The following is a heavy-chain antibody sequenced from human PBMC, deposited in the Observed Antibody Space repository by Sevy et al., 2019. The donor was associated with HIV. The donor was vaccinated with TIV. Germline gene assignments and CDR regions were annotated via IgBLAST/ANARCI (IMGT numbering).Heavy chain of an antibody. CDR1: GFTFSSYS. J-gene: IGHJ4*02. CDR2: ISSSSSTI. Sequence: GGSLRLSCAASGFTFSSYSMNWVRQAPGKGLEWVSYISSSSSTIYYADSVKGRFTISRDNAKNSLYLQMNGLRDEDTAGYYGARDQRFDYWGQGTLVTVSS. CDR3: ARDQRFDY. D-gene: IGHD6-25*01. V-gene: IGHV3-48*02.